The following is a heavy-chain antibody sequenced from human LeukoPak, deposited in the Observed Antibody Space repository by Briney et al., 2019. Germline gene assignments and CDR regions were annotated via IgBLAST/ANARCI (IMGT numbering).Heavy chain of an antibody. CDR2: IYYSGST. Sequence: SETLSLTCTVSGGSISSYYWSWIRQPPGKGLEWIGYIYYSGSTNYNPSLKSRVTISVDTSKNQFSLKLSSVTAADTAVYYCARGGDSSGWSDDAFDIWGQGTMVTVSS. D-gene: IGHD6-19*01. J-gene: IGHJ3*02. CDR3: ARGGDSSGWSDDAFDI. V-gene: IGHV4-59*01. CDR1: GGSISSYY.